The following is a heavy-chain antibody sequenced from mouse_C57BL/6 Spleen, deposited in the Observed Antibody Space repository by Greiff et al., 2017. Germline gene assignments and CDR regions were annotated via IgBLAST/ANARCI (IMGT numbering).Heavy chain of an antibody. CDR3: ASPHYYGSSHRYFDY. Sequence: QVQLQQPGAELVMPGASVKLSCKASGYTFTSYWMHWVKQRPGQGLEWIGEIDHSDSYTNYNQKFKGKSTLTVDKSSSTAYKQLSSLTSEDSAVYYCASPHYYGSSHRYFDYWGQGTTLTVSS. D-gene: IGHD1-1*01. J-gene: IGHJ2*01. V-gene: IGHV1-69*01. CDR2: IDHSDSYT. CDR1: GYTFTSYW.